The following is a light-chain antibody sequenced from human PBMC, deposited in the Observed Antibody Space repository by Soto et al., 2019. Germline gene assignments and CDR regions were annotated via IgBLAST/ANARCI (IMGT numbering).Light chain of an antibody. V-gene: IGLV1-51*02. CDR1: SSDVGDNY. J-gene: IGLJ1*01. Sequence: QSVLTQPPPVSAAPGQKVTISFSGNSSDVGDNYVSWYQLLPGTAPKLLIYETSKRPSGIPDRFSGSKSGTSATLGITGLQTGDEADYYCGTWDSSLSADVFGTGTKVTVL. CDR3: GTWDSSLSADV. CDR2: ETS.